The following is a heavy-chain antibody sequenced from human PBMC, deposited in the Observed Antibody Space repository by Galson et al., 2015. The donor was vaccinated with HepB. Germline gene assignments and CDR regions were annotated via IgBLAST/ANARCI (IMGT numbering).Heavy chain of an antibody. Sequence: SLRLSCAVSGFTVINTYMMWVRQAPGKGLEFVSVVFTAGQTYHADSVKGRFTVSRDNSKNTLYLQMDNLRAEDTAVYYCARAIYYGQGGFDPWGQGTLVTVSS. CDR2: VFTAGQT. J-gene: IGHJ5*02. V-gene: IGHV3-53*01. CDR1: GFTVINTY. D-gene: IGHD3-10*01. CDR3: ARAIYYGQGGFDP.